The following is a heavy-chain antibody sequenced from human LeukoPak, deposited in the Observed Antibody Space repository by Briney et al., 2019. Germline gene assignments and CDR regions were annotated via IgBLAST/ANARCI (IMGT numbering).Heavy chain of an antibody. J-gene: IGHJ4*02. D-gene: IGHD1-1*01. V-gene: IGHV3-73*01. CDR3: SRQLSGTGATAY. CDR2: IRGKTDSYAT. CDR1: GLTFSDSI. Sequence: PGASLKLSCTASGLTFSDSIIHGVRQASGKGLEWVGRIRGKTDSYATGYAASVKGRFIVSRDNSRNTAYLQMNSLTTEDTALYYCSRQLSGTGATAYSGQGTLVTVSS.